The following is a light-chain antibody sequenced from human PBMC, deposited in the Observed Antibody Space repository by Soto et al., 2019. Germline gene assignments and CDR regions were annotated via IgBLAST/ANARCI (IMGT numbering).Light chain of an antibody. V-gene: IGKV1-39*01. CDR1: QTITSD. J-gene: IGKJ1*01. CDR2: AAS. CDR3: QQTYSTPGWT. Sequence: DIQMTQSPSSLSASVGDRVTITCRASQTITSDLNWYQQRPGKAPKLLIYAASNLQSGVTSRFSGSGSGTDFTFIISSLQPEDSATYYCQQTYSTPGWTFGQGTKVEIK.